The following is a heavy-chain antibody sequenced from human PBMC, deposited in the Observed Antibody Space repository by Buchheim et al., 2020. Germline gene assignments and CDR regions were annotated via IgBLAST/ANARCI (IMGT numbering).Heavy chain of an antibody. CDR2: ISSGIISL. J-gene: IGHJ4*02. Sequence: EVQLVESGGGLVKPGGPLRLSCAASGFTFSTYRMNWVRQAPGKGLDLVSSISSGIISLDYADSVKGGFPIPSANAKTSLYLQMNSLTADDTAVYYCARDYYDSSGPRGPDYWGQGTL. D-gene: IGHD3-22*01. CDR3: ARDYYDSSGPRGPDY. V-gene: IGHV3-21*02. CDR1: GFTFSTYR.